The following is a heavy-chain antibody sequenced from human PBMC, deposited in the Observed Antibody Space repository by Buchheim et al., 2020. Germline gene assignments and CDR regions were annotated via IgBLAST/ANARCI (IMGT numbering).Heavy chain of an antibody. CDR3: AKGGGYSSSWYPKGVYYYYGMDV. CDR2: ISYDGSNK. CDR1: GFTFSSYG. J-gene: IGHJ6*02. D-gene: IGHD6-13*01. V-gene: IGHV3-30*18. Sequence: QVQLVESGGGVVQPGRSLRLSCAASGFTFSSYGMHWVRQAPGKGLEWVAVISYDGSNKYYADSVKGRFTISRDNSKNTLYLQMNSLGAEDTAVYYCAKGGGYSSSWYPKGVYYYYGMDVWGQGTT.